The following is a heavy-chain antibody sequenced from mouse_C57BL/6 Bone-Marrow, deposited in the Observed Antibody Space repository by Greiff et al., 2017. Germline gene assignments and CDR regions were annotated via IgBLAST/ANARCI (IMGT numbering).Heavy chain of an antibody. D-gene: IGHD1-1*01. Sequence: EVQLQQSGAELVKPGASVKLSCTASGFNIEDYYIHWVKQRTEQGLEWIGRIDPEDGETKYAPKFQDKATITADTSSNTAYLQLSSLTSEDTAVYYCTRSLIYYGTNYWGQDPTLTVSS. J-gene: IGHJ2*01. CDR1: GFNIEDYY. CDR2: IDPEDGET. CDR3: TRSLIYYGTNY. V-gene: IGHV14-2*01.